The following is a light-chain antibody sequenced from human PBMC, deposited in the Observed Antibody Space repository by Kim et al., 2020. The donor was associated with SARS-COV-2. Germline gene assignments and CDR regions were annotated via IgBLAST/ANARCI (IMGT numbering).Light chain of an antibody. CDR3: NSRDSSGNHVV. J-gene: IGLJ2*01. CDR2: GKN. Sequence: ALGQTVRITCQGDSLRSYYASWYQQKPGQAPVLVIYGKNNRPSGIPDRFSGSSSGNTASLTISGAQAEDEADYYCNSRDSSGNHVVFGGGTQLTVL. V-gene: IGLV3-19*01. CDR1: SLRSYY.